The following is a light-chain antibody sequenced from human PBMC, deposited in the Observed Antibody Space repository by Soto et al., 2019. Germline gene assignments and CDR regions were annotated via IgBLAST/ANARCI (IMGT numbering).Light chain of an antibody. V-gene: IGKV3-20*01. Sequence: EIVLTQSPGTLSLSPGETATLSCRASQSVRSNYLAWYQQKPGQAPRLLIYDASSRATGIPDRFSGSGSDTDFTLTISSLEPEDFAVYYCQQYAGSPRTFGQGTKLEIK. CDR1: QSVRSNY. CDR3: QQYAGSPRT. J-gene: IGKJ2*01. CDR2: DAS.